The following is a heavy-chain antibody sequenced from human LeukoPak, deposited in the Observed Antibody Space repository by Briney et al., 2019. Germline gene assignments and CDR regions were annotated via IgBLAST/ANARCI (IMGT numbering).Heavy chain of an antibody. V-gene: IGHV4-59*01. Sequence: SGTLSLTCTVSGGSISSYYWSWIRQPPGKGLEWIGYIYYSGSTNYNLSLKSRVTISVDTSKNQFSLKLSSVTAADTAVYYCARVSSKPPHIWFDPWGQGTLVTVSS. J-gene: IGHJ5*02. CDR2: IYYSGST. D-gene: IGHD4-11*01. CDR3: ARVSSKPPHIWFDP. CDR1: GGSISSYY.